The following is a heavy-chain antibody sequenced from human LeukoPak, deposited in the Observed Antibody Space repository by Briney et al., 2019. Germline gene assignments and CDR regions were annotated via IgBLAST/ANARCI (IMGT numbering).Heavy chain of an antibody. Sequence: SETLCLICAGASINHGLSYQAWIRHPPGKGLEWSGTIHYSGTPMFYNPSLERRVTLLAHTSKNHFSRTLSSVTAADTATYFCAAGGDRAEAGYWGHGTLVTVSS. V-gene: IGHV4-39*02. CDR2: IHYSGTP. CDR1: ASINHGLSY. D-gene: IGHD3-16*01. CDR3: AAGGDRAEAGY. J-gene: IGHJ4*01.